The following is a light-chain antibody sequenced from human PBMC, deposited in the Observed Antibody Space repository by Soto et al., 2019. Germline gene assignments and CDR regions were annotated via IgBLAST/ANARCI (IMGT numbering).Light chain of an antibody. V-gene: IGKV3-11*01. J-gene: IGKJ3*01. Sequence: EIVLTQSPATLSLSPGERATLSCRASQSVSSYLAWYQQKPGQAPRLLIYDASNRATVIPARFSGSGSGTDFTLTISSLEPEDFAVYYCQQGFTFGPGTKVDIK. CDR1: QSVSSY. CDR2: DAS. CDR3: QQGFT.